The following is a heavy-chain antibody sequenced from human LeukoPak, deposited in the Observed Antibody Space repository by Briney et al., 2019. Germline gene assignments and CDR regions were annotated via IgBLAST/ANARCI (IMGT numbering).Heavy chain of an antibody. CDR2: IHHCGST. CDR3: ARVLTMVRGVPPETYNWFDP. Sequence: SRPPPSPGGAAGGASSKSKGLSWGRLPPRKGPGLDWGIHHCGSTNYNPSLKSRVTISVDKSKNQFSLKLSSVTAADTAVYYCARVLTMVRGVPPETYNWFDPWGQGTLVTVSS. CDR1: GGASSKSKG. D-gene: IGHD3-10*01. J-gene: IGHJ5*02. V-gene: IGHV4-4*02.